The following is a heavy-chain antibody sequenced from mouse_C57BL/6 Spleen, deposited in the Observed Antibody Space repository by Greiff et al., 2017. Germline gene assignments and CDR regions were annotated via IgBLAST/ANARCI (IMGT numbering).Heavy chain of an antibody. V-gene: IGHV3-6*01. CDR1: GYSITSGYY. CDR2: ISYDGSN. J-gene: IGHJ2*01. D-gene: IGHD1-1*01. Sequence: VQLKESGPGLVKPSQSLSLTCSVTGYSITSGYYWNWIRQFPGNKLEWMGYISYDGSNNYNPSLKNRISITRDTSKNQFFLKLNSVTTEDTATYYCARGITTVKNYFDYWGQGTTLTVSS. CDR3: ARGITTVKNYFDY.